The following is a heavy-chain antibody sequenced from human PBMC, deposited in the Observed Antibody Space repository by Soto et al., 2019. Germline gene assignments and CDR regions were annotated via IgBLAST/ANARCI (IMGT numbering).Heavy chain of an antibody. J-gene: IGHJ4*02. CDR1: GGSFSGYY. D-gene: IGHD6-19*01. V-gene: IGHV4-34*01. CDR2: INHSGST. Sequence: QVPLQQGGAGLLKPSETLSLTCAVYGGSFSGYYWSWIRQPPGKGLEWIGEINHSGSTNYNPSLKRRVTISVDTTKHQCALTLSSVTAADTAVYYCARGSHIAVAGTYAFDYCGEGTMVTVSS. CDR3: ARGSHIAVAGTYAFDY.